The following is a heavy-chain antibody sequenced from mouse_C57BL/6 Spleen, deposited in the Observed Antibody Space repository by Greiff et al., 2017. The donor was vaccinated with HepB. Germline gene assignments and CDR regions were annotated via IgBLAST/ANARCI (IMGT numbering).Heavy chain of an antibody. CDR1: GFTFSSYA. CDR3: ARDPLGFAY. V-gene: IGHV5-4*01. D-gene: IGHD4-1*01. CDR2: ISDGGSYT. J-gene: IGHJ3*01. Sequence: EVQGVESGGGLVKPGGSLKLSCAASGFTFSSYAMSWVRQTPEKRLEWVATISDGGSYTYYPDNVKGRFTISRDNAKNNLYLQMSHLKSEDTAMYYCARDPLGFAYWGQGTLVTVSA.